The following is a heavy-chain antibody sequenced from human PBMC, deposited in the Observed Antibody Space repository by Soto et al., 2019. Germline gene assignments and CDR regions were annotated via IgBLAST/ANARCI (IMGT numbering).Heavy chain of an antibody. Sequence: GESLKISCQGSGYRFTSYWIGWVRQMPGRGLEWMGIIHPYDFDTRYSPSFQGQVTISADMSISTAYLQWSSLRTSDTAMYYCAIHSTGYEDSWGQGTLVTVS. J-gene: IGHJ5*02. CDR1: GYRFTSYW. CDR2: IHPYDFDT. CDR3: AIHSTGYEDS. D-gene: IGHD5-12*01. V-gene: IGHV5-51*01.